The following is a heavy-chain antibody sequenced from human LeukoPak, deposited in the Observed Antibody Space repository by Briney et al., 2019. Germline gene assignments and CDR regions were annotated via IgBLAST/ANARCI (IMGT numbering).Heavy chain of an antibody. Sequence: ASVKVSCKVSGYTLTELSMHWVRQAPGKGLEWMGGFDPEGGETIYAQKFQGRVTMTEDTSTDTAYMELSSLRSEDTAVYYCATDGVAGYYYYYGMDVWGQGTTVTVSS. D-gene: IGHD6-19*01. CDR2: FDPEGGET. J-gene: IGHJ6*02. CDR1: GYTLTELS. V-gene: IGHV1-24*01. CDR3: ATDGVAGYYYYYGMDV.